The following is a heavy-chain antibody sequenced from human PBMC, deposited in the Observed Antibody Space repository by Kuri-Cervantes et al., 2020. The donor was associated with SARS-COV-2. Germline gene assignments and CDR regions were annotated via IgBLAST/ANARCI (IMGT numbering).Heavy chain of an antibody. J-gene: IGHJ6*03. CDR3: ARVDGFGELFYYYYMDV. Sequence: GESLKISCAASGFTFSSYGMHWVRQAPGKGLEWVAVISYDGSNKYYADSVKGRFTISRDNSKNTLYLQMNSLRAEDTAVYYCARVDGFGELFYYYYMDVWGKGTTVTVSS. CDR2: ISYDGSNK. V-gene: IGHV3-30*03. CDR1: GFTFSSYG. D-gene: IGHD3-10*01.